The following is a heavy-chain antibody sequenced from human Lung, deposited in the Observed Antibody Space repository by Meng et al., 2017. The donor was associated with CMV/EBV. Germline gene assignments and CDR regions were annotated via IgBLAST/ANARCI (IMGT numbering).Heavy chain of an antibody. Sequence: SVKVSRKASGGTFSSYAISWVRQAPGQGLEWMGGIIPIFGTANYAQKFQGRVTITTDESTSTAYMELSSLRSEDTAVYYCARDGPQTPGGRVVPAAIHPELYGMDVWGQGTTVTVSS. CDR1: GGTFSSYA. CDR2: IIPIFGTA. CDR3: ARDGPQTPGGRVVPAAIHPELYGMDV. J-gene: IGHJ6*02. V-gene: IGHV1-69*05. D-gene: IGHD2-2*02.